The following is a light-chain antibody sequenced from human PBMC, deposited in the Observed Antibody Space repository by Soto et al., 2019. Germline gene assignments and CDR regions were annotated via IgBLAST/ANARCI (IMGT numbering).Light chain of an antibody. J-gene: IGKJ1*01. Sequence: DIPMTQSPATLSASTGDRVTITCRASQSISRLLAWYQQKPGKAPKLLIYKASSLESGVPSRFSGSGSGTEFTLTISSLQPDDFATYYCQQYDTYWTFGQGTRVEIK. CDR1: QSISRL. CDR2: KAS. V-gene: IGKV1-5*03. CDR3: QQYDTYWT.